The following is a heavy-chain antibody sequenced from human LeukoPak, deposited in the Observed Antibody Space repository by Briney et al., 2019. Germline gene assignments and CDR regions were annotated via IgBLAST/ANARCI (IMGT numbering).Heavy chain of an antibody. CDR1: GGTFSSYA. D-gene: IGHD6-13*01. V-gene: IGHV1-69*01. CDR2: IIPIFGTA. J-gene: IGHJ5*02. CDR3: ASEAAAGFNWFDP. Sequence: SVKVSCKASGGTFSSYAISWVRQAPGQGLEWMGGIIPIFGTANYAQKFQGRVTITADESTSTAYMELSSLRSEDTAVYYCASEAAAGFNWFDPWGQGTLVTVSS.